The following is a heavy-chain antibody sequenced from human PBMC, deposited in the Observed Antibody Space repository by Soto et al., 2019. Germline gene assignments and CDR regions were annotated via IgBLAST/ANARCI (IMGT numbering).Heavy chain of an antibody. D-gene: IGHD1-26*01. CDR1: GFIFSSFA. V-gene: IGHV3-33*01. Sequence: LRLSCAASGFIFSSFALHWVRQAPGKGLEWVAVIRYDGTEKYNGDSVKGRFTISRDNSKNTVYLEMTSLKAEDTAVYYCARDFTQVGPLDFWGQGTLVTVSS. CDR2: IRYDGTEK. J-gene: IGHJ4*02. CDR3: ARDFTQVGPLDF.